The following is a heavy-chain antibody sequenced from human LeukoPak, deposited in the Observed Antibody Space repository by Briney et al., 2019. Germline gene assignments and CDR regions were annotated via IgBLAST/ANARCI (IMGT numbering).Heavy chain of an antibody. J-gene: IGHJ5*02. Sequence: GASVKVSCKASGGTFSSYAISWVRQATGQGLEWMGWMNPNSGNTGYAQKFQGRVTMTRNTSISTAYMELSSLRSEDTAVYYCARGETILNWFDPWGQGTLVTVSS. CDR3: ARGETILNWFDP. D-gene: IGHD1-1*01. CDR1: GGTFSSYA. V-gene: IGHV1-8*02. CDR2: MNPNSGNT.